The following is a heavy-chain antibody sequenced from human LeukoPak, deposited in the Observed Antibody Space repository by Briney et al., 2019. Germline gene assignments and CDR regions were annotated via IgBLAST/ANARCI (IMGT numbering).Heavy chain of an antibody. CDR3: ARSQLWSPFSY. CDR2: INHSGGT. Sequence: SETLSLTCVVYGESLSGYYCNWIRQPPGKGLEWIGEINHSGGTNYNPSLKSRVTISVDTSMNVFSLKLSSVTAADTAVYYCARSQLWSPFSYWGQGTPVTVSS. CDR1: GESLSGYY. V-gene: IGHV4-34*01. D-gene: IGHD5-18*01. J-gene: IGHJ4*02.